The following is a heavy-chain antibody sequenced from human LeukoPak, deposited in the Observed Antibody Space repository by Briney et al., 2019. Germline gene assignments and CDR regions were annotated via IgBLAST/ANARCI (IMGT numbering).Heavy chain of an antibody. V-gene: IGHV3-21*01. CDR2: ISSSSSYT. J-gene: IGHJ3*02. D-gene: IGHD2-21*02. Sequence: GGSLRLSCAASGFTFSSYVMSWVRQAPGKGLEWVSSISSSSSYTYYADSVKGRFTISRDNAKNSLYLQMNSLRAEDTAVYYCARLMVTAITKDAFDIWGQGTMVTVSS. CDR3: ARLMVTAITKDAFDI. CDR1: GFTFSSYV.